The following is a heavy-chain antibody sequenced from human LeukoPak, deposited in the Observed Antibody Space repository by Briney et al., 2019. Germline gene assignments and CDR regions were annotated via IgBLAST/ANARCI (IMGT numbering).Heavy chain of an antibody. V-gene: IGHV4-59*01. Sequence: SETLSLTCTVSGGSISSYYWSWIRQPPGKGLEWIGYIYYSGSTNYNPSLRSRVTISVDTSKTQFSLKLSSVTAADTAVYYCARSSYYYAADASDIWGQGTLVTVSS. D-gene: IGHD3-10*01. CDR3: ARSSYYYAADASDI. CDR2: IYYSGST. CDR1: GGSISSYY. J-gene: IGHJ3*02.